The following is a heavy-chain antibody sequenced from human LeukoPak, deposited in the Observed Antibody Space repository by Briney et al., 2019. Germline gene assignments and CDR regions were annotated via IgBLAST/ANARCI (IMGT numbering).Heavy chain of an antibody. CDR3: AREAFSGGYYFDY. CDR2: IFYSGST. D-gene: IGHD3-3*01. CDR1: GGSISSGDYY. J-gene: IGHJ4*02. Sequence: SQTLSLTCTVSGGSISSGDYYWSWIRQPPGTGLEWIGYIFYSGSTYYNPSLKSQVTMSVDTSKNQFSLKLSSVTAADTAVYYCAREAFSGGYYFDYWGQGTLVTVSS. V-gene: IGHV4-30-4*01.